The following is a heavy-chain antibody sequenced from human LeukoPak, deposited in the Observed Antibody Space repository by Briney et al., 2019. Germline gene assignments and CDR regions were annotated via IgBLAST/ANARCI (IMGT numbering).Heavy chain of an antibody. CDR1: GLTVSSNY. V-gene: IGHV3-66*02. CDR3: ALILGDAFDF. J-gene: IGHJ3*01. CDR2: IYNDGST. Sequence: PGGSLRLSCAASGLTVSSNYMTWVRQAPGKGLEWVSVIYNDGSTYYADSVKGRFTISRDSSKNTLYLQMNTLRAEDTAMYYCALILGDAFDFWGQGTMVTVSS. D-gene: IGHD3-16*01.